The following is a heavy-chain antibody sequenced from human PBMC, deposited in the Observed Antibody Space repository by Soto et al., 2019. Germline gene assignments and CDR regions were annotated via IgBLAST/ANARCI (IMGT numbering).Heavy chain of an antibody. CDR3: ARKSCGYQSTIRHHFDV. J-gene: IGHJ6*02. V-gene: IGHV4-34*01. D-gene: IGHD3-3*02. CDR2: INHSGST. Sequence: SEHLSLTCSVYGGSFSGYYWSWIRQPPGKGLEWIGEINHSGSTNYNPSLKSRVTISVDTSKNQFSLKLSSVTAADTAVYYCARKSCGYQSTIRHHFDVRGQGTTVTVSS. CDR1: GGSFSGYY.